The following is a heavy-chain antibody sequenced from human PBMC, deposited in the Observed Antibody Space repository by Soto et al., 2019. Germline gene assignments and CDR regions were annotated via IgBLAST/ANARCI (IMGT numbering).Heavy chain of an antibody. J-gene: IGHJ5*02. Sequence: ASVKVSCKASGYIFTVYYMHWVRQAPGQGLEWMGWINPNSGGTNYAQKFQGRVTMARDTSIRTAYMELSRLRSDDTAVYYCARQGSGSNWLDPWGQGTLVTVSS. CDR2: INPNSGGT. D-gene: IGHD3-10*01. V-gene: IGHV1-2*02. CDR3: ARQGSGSNWLDP. CDR1: GYIFTVYY.